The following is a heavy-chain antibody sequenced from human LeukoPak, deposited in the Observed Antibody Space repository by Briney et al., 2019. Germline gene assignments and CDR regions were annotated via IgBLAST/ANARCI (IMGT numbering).Heavy chain of an antibody. CDR3: ARETEPDIVVKGWFDP. CDR1: GGSISSSSYY. V-gene: IGHV4-39*07. CDR2: IYYTGIT. J-gene: IGHJ5*02. D-gene: IGHD2-15*01. Sequence: SETLSLTCTVSGGSISSSSYYWGWIRQPPGKGLEWIGSIYYTGITYYSPSLKSRVTISVDTSKNQFSLKLSSVTAADTAVYYCARETEPDIVVKGWFDPWGQGTLVTVSS.